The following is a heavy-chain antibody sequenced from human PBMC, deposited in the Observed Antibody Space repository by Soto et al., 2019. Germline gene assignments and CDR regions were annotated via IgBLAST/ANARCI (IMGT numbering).Heavy chain of an antibody. Sequence: PGESLKISCKASGYTFNNYWIAWVRQMPGKGLEWMGIIHPGDSDVRYSPSFQGLVTFSADKSINTAYAQWSSLKASDTALYYCARHVGGRDYYYGIDVWGQGTTVTVSS. CDR3: ARHVGGRDYYYGIDV. V-gene: IGHV5-51*01. CDR2: IHPGDSDV. CDR1: GYTFNNYW. J-gene: IGHJ6*02.